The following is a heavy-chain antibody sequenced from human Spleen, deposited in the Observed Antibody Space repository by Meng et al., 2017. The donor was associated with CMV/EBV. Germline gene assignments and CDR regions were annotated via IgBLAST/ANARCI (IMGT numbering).Heavy chain of an antibody. CDR3: AKDIGCSSTSCTLGGYFDY. Sequence: GESLKISCAASGFTFSSYGMHWVRQAPGKGLEWVAFIRYDGSNEYYADSVKGRFTISRDNSKNTLYLQMNSLRAEDTALYYCAKDIGCSSTSCTLGGYFDYWGQGTLVTVSS. D-gene: IGHD2-2*01. J-gene: IGHJ4*02. V-gene: IGHV3-30*02. CDR2: IRYDGSNE. CDR1: GFTFSSYG.